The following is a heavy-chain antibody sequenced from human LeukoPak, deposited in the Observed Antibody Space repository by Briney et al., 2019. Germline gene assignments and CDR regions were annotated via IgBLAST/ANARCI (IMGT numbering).Heavy chain of an antibody. D-gene: IGHD6-19*01. CDR3: ARDGGWGSGSA. CDR2: IHQSGRT. Sequence: SGTLSLTCAVSGISINTDNWWSWIRQPPGKGLEWIGEIHQSGRTNYSPALKSRVTMSVDKSKNQFSLNLNSVTAAETAVYYCARDGGWGSGSAWGQGILVTVSS. V-gene: IGHV4-4*02. CDR1: GISINTDNW. J-gene: IGHJ4*02.